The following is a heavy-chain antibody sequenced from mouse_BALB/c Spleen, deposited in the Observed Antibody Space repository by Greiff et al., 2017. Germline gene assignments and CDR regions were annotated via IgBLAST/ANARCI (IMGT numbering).Heavy chain of an antibody. V-gene: IGHV5-17*02. D-gene: IGHD2-12*01. CDR2: ISSGSSTI. J-gene: IGHJ4*01. Sequence: EVQVVESGGGLVQPGGSRKLSCAASGFTFSSFGMHWVRQAPEKGLEWVAYISSGSSTIYYADTVKGRFTISRDNPKNTLFLQMTSLRSEDTAMYYCARLSYVYALDYWGQGTSVTVSA. CDR1: GFTFSSFG. CDR3: ARLSYVYALDY.